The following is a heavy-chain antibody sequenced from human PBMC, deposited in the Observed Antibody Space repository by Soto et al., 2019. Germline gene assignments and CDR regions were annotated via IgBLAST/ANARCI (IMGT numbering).Heavy chain of an antibody. Sequence: GAAVKGACPASGYAFTRFAIHWLRQAPGQGLEWMGWINVDNANTGYSKKFQGRFTTARDTAASTAYMELSSLTSEDTAIYYCARDGAHYAPLEPRGQRAPVTVSS. V-gene: IGHV1-3*01. J-gene: IGHJ5*02. CDR1: GYAFTRFA. CDR2: INVDNANT. D-gene: IGHD4-17*01. CDR3: ARDGAHYAPLEP.